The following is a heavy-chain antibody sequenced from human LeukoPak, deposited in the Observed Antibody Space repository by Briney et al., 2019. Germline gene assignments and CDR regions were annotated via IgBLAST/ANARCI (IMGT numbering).Heavy chain of an antibody. V-gene: IGHV1-8*03. CDR1: RYTFTSYD. CDR3: ARGLLAAAGSYWFDP. J-gene: IGHJ5*02. CDR2: MNPNSSNT. D-gene: IGHD6-13*01. Sequence: ASVKVSCKPSRYTFTSYDINGVRQATGQGREGVGWMNPNSSNTGYAKKFHGRVTITRNTSISTAYMELRSLRPEDTAMYYCARGLLAAAGSYWFDPWGQGTLVTVSS.